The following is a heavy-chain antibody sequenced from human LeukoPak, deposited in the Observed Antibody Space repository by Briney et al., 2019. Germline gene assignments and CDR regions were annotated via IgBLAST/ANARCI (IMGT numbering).Heavy chain of an antibody. CDR1: GGSISSSSYY. Sequence: PSETLSLTCTVSGGSISSSSYYWGWIRQPPGKGLEWTGSIYYSGSTYYNPSLKSRVTISVDTSKNQFSLKLSSVTAADTAVYYCASLIAAAGTFDYWGQGTLVTVSS. J-gene: IGHJ4*02. CDR2: IYYSGST. D-gene: IGHD6-13*01. CDR3: ASLIAAAGTFDY. V-gene: IGHV4-39*01.